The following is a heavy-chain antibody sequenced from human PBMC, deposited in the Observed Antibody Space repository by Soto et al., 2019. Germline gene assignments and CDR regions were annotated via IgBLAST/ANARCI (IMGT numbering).Heavy chain of an antibody. CDR3: ARDGRDDFDY. CDR2: IWYDGSNK. CDR1: GFTFSSYG. D-gene: IGHD3-10*01. Sequence: GGSLRLSFAASGFTFSSYGMHWVRQAPGKGLEWVAVIWYDGSNKYYADSVKGRFTISRDNSKNTLYLQMNSLRAEDTAVYHCARDGRDDFDYWGQGTLVTVSS. J-gene: IGHJ4*02. V-gene: IGHV3-33*01.